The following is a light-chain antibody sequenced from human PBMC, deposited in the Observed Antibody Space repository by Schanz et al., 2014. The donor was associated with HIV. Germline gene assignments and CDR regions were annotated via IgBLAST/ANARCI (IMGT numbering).Light chain of an antibody. V-gene: IGKV1-39*01. CDR1: QSISTF. CDR3: QQHNTFPWT. CDR2: AAS. Sequence: DVQMTQSPSSLSASVGDRVTITCRASQSISTFLNWYQQKPGKAPKLLIHAASSLQSGVPSRFSGSGSGTEFTLTISSLQPDDFAVYYCQQHNTFPWTFGQGTKVEVK. J-gene: IGKJ1*01.